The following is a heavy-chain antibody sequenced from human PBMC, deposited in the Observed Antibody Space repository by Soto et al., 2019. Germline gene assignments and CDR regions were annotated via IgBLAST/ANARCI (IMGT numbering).Heavy chain of an antibody. J-gene: IGHJ6*03. CDR2: MNPNSGNT. CDR3: ARACRRVVPAAMVPHYYYYYMDV. CDR1: GYTFTSYD. Sequence: ASVKVSCKASGYTFTSYDINWVRQATGQGLEWMGWMNPNSGNTGYAQKFQGRVTMTRNTSISTAYMELSSLRSEDTAVYYCARACRRVVPAAMVPHYYYYYMDVRGKGTTVTVSS. D-gene: IGHD2-2*01. V-gene: IGHV1-8*01.